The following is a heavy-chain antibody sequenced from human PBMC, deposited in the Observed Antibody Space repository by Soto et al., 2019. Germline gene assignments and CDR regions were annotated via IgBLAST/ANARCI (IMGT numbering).Heavy chain of an antibody. J-gene: IGHJ6*02. V-gene: IGHV4-4*02. CDR2: IFHSGNT. CDR3: ANRPFFVGAPYSARDV. D-gene: IGHD2-21*01. Sequence: QMQLQESGPGLVKPSETLSLTCVVSGGSITGSDWWTWVRQSPEKGLEWIGEIFHSGNTNYSPSLKTQSPFPQKNPANHFSLRVNFVPAPDRAIYFGANRPFFVGAPYSARDVGAPGTPVFFSS. CDR1: GGSITGSDW.